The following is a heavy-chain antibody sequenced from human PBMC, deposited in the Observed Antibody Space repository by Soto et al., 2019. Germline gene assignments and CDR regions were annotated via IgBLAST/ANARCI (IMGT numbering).Heavy chain of an antibody. CDR2: IIPMFGKA. CDR1: GGTFSRYA. V-gene: IGHV1-69*13. D-gene: IGHD3-22*01. CDR3: ARDGSLYDSSGYYYLH. J-gene: IGHJ4*02. Sequence: SVKVSCKASGGTFSRYAISWVRQAPGQGLEWMGGIIPMFGKANYAQKFQGRVTITADEATSTGYMELRSLKSEDTAVYYCARDGSLYDSSGYYYLHWGQGTLVTVSS.